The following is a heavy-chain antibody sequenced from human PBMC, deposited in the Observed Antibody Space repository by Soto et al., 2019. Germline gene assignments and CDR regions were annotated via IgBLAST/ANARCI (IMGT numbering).Heavy chain of an antibody. V-gene: IGHV3-48*02. D-gene: IGHD5-12*01. J-gene: IGHJ3*02. CDR1: GFTFSSYA. CDR2: ISGSSSTM. Sequence: EVQLVESGGGLVQPGGSLRLSCAASGFTFSSYAMNWVRQAPGKGLQWVSYISGSSSTMYYADSVTGRFAISRENVRDSLYLQMNSLRDEDTAVYYCARGGGGWRQFSRPADDAFDIWGQGTMVTVSS. CDR3: ARGGGGWRQFSRPADDAFDI.